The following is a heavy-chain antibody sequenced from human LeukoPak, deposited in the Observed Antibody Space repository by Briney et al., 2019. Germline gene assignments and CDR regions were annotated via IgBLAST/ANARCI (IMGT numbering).Heavy chain of an antibody. CDR2: IIPIFGTA. CDR1: RGTFSSYA. V-gene: IGHV1-69*05. J-gene: IGHJ5*02. CDR3: ARDHSSSGEGNWFDP. D-gene: IGHD6-6*01. Sequence: SVKVSCKASRGTFSSYAISWVRQAPGQGLEWMGRIIPIFGTANYAQKFQGRVTITTDESTSTAYMELSSLRSEDTAVYYCARDHSSSGEGNWFDPWGQGTLVTVSS.